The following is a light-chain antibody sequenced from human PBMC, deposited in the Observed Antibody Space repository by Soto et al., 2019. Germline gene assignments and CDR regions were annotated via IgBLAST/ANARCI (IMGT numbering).Light chain of an antibody. CDR2: GAS. CDR3: QQYGSSRWT. J-gene: IGKJ1*01. CDR1: QSVSSNY. Sequence: ENVLTQSPGTLSLSPGERATLSCRASQSVSSNYVAWYQQKPGQAPRLLVYGASGRATGIPDRFSGSGSGTDSTLTISRLEPEDFAVYYCQQYGSSRWTFGQGTKVEIK. V-gene: IGKV3-20*01.